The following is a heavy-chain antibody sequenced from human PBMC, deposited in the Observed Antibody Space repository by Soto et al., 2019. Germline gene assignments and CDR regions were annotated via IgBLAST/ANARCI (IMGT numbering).Heavy chain of an antibody. CDR2: VYNDGSA. Sequence: SETLSLTCDVSGVSISSGNWWSWVRQPPGKGLEWIAEVYNDGSANYHPSLESRATISVDRSKNQFCLRLSSVTAADMGKYYCARLVYDSRLNYLYFDHWGQGTLVTVSS. J-gene: IGHJ4*02. D-gene: IGHD3-22*01. V-gene: IGHV4-4*02. CDR1: GVSISSGNW. CDR3: ARLVYDSRLNYLYFDH.